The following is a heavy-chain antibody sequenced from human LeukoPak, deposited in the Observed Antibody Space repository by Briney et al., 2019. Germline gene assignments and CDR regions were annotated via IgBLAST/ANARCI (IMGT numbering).Heavy chain of an antibody. D-gene: IGHD1-26*01. Sequence: SETLSLTCTVSGGSISSYYWSWIQQPPGKGLEWIGYIYYSGSTNYNPSLKGQVTISVDRSKNQFSLKLSSVTAADTAVYYCARVGKDSYYYMDVWGKGTTVTVSS. CDR3: ARVGKDSYYYMDV. CDR2: IYYSGST. V-gene: IGHV4-59*01. J-gene: IGHJ6*03. CDR1: GGSISSYY.